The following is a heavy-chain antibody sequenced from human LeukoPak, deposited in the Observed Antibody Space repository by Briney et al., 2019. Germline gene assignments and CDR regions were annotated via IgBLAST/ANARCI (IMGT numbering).Heavy chain of an antibody. J-gene: IGHJ3*02. V-gene: IGHV3-66*01. CDR2: IYSGGST. CDR1: GFTVSSNY. Sequence: GGSLRLSCAASGFTVSSNYMSWVRQAPGKGLEWVSVIYSGGSTYYADSVKGRFTISRDNSKNTLYLQMNSLRAEDTAVYYCAKISAAAAAFDIWGQGTMVTVSS. D-gene: IGHD6-13*01. CDR3: AKISAAAAAFDI.